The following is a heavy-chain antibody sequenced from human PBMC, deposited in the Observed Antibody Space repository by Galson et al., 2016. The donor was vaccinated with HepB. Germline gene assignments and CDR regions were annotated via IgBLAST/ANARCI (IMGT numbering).Heavy chain of an antibody. Sequence: SLRLSCAASGFTFSRYWMSWVRQAPGKGLEWVANIKPDGSESYYADSVKGRFTLSRDNARNSLYLQMNSLRAEDTAVYYCARDRGSAAGFDYWGQGTLVTVSS. J-gene: IGHJ4*02. V-gene: IGHV3-7*05. CDR1: GFTFSRYW. CDR3: ARDRGSAAGFDY. CDR2: IKPDGSES. D-gene: IGHD6-13*01.